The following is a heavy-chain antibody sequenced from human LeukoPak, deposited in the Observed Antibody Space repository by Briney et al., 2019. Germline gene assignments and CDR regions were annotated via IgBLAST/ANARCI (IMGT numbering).Heavy chain of an antibody. V-gene: IGHV3-23*01. CDR1: GLTFSSHA. Sequence: GGSLRLSCVASGLTFSSHAMTWVRQTPGKGLEWVSGITGSGGTTYHADSVKGRFTISRDNSKNTLYLQMNNLRAGDTAVYYCASRPASETYFAVFDYWGQGTLVTVSS. D-gene: IGHD1-26*01. CDR3: ASRPASETYFAVFDY. CDR2: ITGSGGTT. J-gene: IGHJ4*02.